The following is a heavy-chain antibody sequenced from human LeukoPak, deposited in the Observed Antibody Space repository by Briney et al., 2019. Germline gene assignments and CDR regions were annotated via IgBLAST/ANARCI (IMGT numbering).Heavy chain of an antibody. CDR3: ARPAAIDYYYYYMDV. CDR2: IIPIFGTA. Sequence: SVKVSCKASGGTFSSYAISWVRQAPGQGLEWMGGIIPIFGTANYAQKFQGRVTITADESTSTAYMELSSLRSEDTAVYYCARPAAIDYYYYYMDVWGKGTTVTVSS. J-gene: IGHJ6*03. CDR1: GGTFSSYA. D-gene: IGHD2-2*01. V-gene: IGHV1-69*13.